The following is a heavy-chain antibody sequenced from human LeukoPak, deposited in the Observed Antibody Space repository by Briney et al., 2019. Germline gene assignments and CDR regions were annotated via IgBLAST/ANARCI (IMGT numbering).Heavy chain of an antibody. D-gene: IGHD6-19*01. CDR2: IIPIFGTA. CDR3: ARDRGIAVAGGTSEY. J-gene: IGHJ4*02. Sequence: SVKVSCKASGGTFSNYAISWVRQAPGQGLEWMGGIIPIFGTANYAQKFRGRVTITADKSTRTAYMELSSLRSEDTAVYYCARDRGIAVAGGTSEYWGQGTLVTVSS. V-gene: IGHV1-69*06. CDR1: GGTFSNYA.